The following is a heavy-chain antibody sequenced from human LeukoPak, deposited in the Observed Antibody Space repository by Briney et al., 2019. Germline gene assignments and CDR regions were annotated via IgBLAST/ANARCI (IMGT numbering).Heavy chain of an antibody. D-gene: IGHD6-6*01. CDR1: GYTFTSYD. Sequence: GASVKVSCKASGYTFTSYDINWVRQAPGQGLEWMGWMNPNSGNTGYAQKFQGRVTMTRNTSISTAYMELSSLRSEDTAVYYCARRRAKYSSSCWFDPWGQGTLVTVSS. CDR2: MNPNSGNT. J-gene: IGHJ5*02. V-gene: IGHV1-8*01. CDR3: ARRRAKYSSSCWFDP.